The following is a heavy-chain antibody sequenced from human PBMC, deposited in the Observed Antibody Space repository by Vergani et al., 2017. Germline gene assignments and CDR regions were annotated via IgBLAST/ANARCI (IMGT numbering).Heavy chain of an antibody. D-gene: IGHD2-2*01. Sequence: VQLVESGGGLVKPGGSLRLSCAASGFTFSSYSMNWVRQAPGKGLEWVSSISSSSSYIYYADSVKGRFTISRDNAKNSLYLQMNSLRAEDTAVYYCARDTPRCSSTSCYPDYWGQGTLVTVSS. CDR1: GFTFSSYS. CDR3: ARDTPRCSSTSCYPDY. J-gene: IGHJ4*02. CDR2: ISSSSSYI. V-gene: IGHV3-21*01.